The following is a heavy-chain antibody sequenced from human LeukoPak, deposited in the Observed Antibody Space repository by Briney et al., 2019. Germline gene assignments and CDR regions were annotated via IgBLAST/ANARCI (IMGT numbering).Heavy chain of an antibody. D-gene: IGHD2-21*01. V-gene: IGHV3-21*01. CDR3: ARDPPVIVVPDY. CDR1: GFTFSDHY. CDR2: ISSSSSYI. J-gene: IGHJ4*02. Sequence: PGGSLRLSCVVSGFTFSDHYMDWVRQAPGKGLEWVSSISSSSSYIYYADSVKGRFTISRDNAKNSLYLQMNSLRAEDTAVYYCARDPPVIVVPDYWGQGTLVTVSS.